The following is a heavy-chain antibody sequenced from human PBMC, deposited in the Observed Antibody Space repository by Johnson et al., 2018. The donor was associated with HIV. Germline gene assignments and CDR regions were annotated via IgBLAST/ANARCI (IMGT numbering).Heavy chain of an antibody. CDR3: TKLVGYCSGGGCYTPGDI. CDR2: IRSKGNNYAT. V-gene: IGHV3-73*01. J-gene: IGHJ3*02. CDR1: GFTFSGSA. D-gene: IGHD2-15*01. Sequence: MHLVESGGGLVQPGGSLKLACAASGFTFSGSALHWVRQASGKGLEWVGHIRSKGNNYATAYAASVKGRFTISRDDSQNTAYLQMNRLKTEDTAVYYCTKLVGYCSGGGCYTPGDIWGQGTMVTVSS.